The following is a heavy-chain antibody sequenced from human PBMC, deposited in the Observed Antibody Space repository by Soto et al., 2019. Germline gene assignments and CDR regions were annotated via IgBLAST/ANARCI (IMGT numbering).Heavy chain of an antibody. J-gene: IGHJ6*02. CDR2: INPERGGT. V-gene: IGHV1-2*04. CDR1: RYTFPGHY. CDR3: ARERYKLLFLGRVLSPFDYSGMDV. Sequence: SVKVSRQASRYTFPGHYMHWVRQAPAQGVEWMGWINPERGGTNKAKKFQGWVTMTRDTSINKAYMELSRLRSDETAVYYCARERYKLLFLGRVLSPFDYSGMDVWGQAATVSVSS. D-gene: IGHD3-3*01.